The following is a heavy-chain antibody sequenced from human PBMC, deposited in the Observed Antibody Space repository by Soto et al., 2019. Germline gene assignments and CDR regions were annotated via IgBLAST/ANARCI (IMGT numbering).Heavy chain of an antibody. CDR3: TPMPGTTPNLDY. Sequence: GGSLRLSCAGSGFTFSNYSMNWVRQAPGKGLEWVSYIRSSSSTIYYADSVKGRFTISRDNAKNSLYLQMNSLRAEDTAVYYCTPMPGTTPNLDYWGQGTLVTVAS. CDR2: IRSSSSTI. V-gene: IGHV3-48*01. J-gene: IGHJ4*02. D-gene: IGHD1-7*01. CDR1: GFTFSNYS.